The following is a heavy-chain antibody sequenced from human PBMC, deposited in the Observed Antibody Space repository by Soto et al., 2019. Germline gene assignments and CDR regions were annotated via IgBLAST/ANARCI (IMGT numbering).Heavy chain of an antibody. Sequence: PGGSLRLSCAASGSRFRDYYMSWIRQSPGKGLEWLSYITSSSSYTHYADSVKDRFTISRDNAKNSLYLQMNSLRAEDTAVYYCTGGQDNLAVNFDYWGQGTPVTVSS. CDR3: TGGQDNLAVNFDY. V-gene: IGHV3-11*03. D-gene: IGHD1-1*01. CDR2: ITSSSSYT. CDR1: GSRFRDYY. J-gene: IGHJ4*02.